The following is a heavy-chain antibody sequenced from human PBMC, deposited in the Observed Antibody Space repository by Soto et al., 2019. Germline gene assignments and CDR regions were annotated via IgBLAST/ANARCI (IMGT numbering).Heavy chain of an antibody. D-gene: IGHD1-26*01. Sequence: GESLKISCKGSGYSFTSYWIGWVRQMPGKGLEWMGIIYHGDSDTRYSPSFQGQVTISADKSISTAYLKWSSLKASDTAMYYCARLPLGWEDAFDIWGQGTMVTVSS. J-gene: IGHJ3*02. CDR1: GYSFTSYW. CDR2: IYHGDSDT. V-gene: IGHV5-51*01. CDR3: ARLPLGWEDAFDI.